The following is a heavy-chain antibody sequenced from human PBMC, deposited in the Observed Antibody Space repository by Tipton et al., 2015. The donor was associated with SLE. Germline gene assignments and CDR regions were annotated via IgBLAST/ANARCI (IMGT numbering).Heavy chain of an antibody. J-gene: IGHJ4*02. Sequence: TLSLTCTVSGGSSISSSFSWGWVRQSPRKGLEWIGNIFSRGGTYYSPSLKSRVTISVDTSNNQFSLKLSSVTAADAAIYYCAGAVGTAAGLRDYWGQGTLVTVSS. CDR1: GGSSISSSFS. CDR3: AGAVGTAAGLRDY. V-gene: IGHV4-39*01. CDR2: IFSRGGT. D-gene: IGHD6-13*01.